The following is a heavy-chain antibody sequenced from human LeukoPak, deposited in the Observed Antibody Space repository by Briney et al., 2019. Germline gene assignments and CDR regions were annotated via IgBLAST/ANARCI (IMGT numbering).Heavy chain of an antibody. CDR1: GGSISSSSYY. Sequence: SETLSLTCTVSGGSISSSSYYWGWIRQPPGKGLEWIGSIYYSGSTYYNPSLKSRVTISVDTSKNQFSLKLSSVTAADTAVYYCARHVLEYSSGWQIDYWGQGTLVTVPS. J-gene: IGHJ4*02. CDR2: IYYSGST. D-gene: IGHD6-19*01. V-gene: IGHV4-39*01. CDR3: ARHVLEYSSGWQIDY.